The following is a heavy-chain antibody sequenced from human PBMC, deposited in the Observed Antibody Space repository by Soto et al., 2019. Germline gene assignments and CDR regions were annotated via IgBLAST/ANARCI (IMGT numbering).Heavy chain of an antibody. D-gene: IGHD2-8*01. CDR1: GFTFSSYA. J-gene: IGHJ5*02. CDR3: PRQAGLVSLYPPEYDP. CDR2: ISGSDGST. Sequence: QPGWSLRLSCATSGFTFSSYAMSWVRQAPGKGLEWVSVISGSDGSTYYADSVKGRFTISRDNSKNTLFLQMDSLRGEDTAVYYCPRQAGLVSLYPPEYDPRGQGTLVTVSA. V-gene: IGHV3-23*01.